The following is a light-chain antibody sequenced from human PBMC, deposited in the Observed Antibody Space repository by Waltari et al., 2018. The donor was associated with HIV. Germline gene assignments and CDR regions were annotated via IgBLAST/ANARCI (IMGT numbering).Light chain of an antibody. CDR1: QGIDNG. J-gene: IGKJ4*01. V-gene: IGKV1-12*01. Sequence: IQLTQSPASVSAFVTDELTITCRASQGIDNGFAWYQQKPGEAPKLLIYDASRLQSGVPLRFTGTGSGTDFTLTISGLQPDDFAVYSCQQANSFPHTFGGGTQVE. CDR2: DAS. CDR3: QQANSFPHT.